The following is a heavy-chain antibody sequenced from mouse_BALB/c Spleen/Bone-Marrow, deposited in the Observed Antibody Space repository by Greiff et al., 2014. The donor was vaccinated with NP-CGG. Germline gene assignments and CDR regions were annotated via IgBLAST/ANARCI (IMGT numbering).Heavy chain of an antibody. V-gene: IGHV1-39*01. Sequence: VQLQQSGPELEKPGASVKISCKASGYSFTGYNMNWVKQNNGKSLEWIGNIDPSYGGISYNQKFKGKATLTVDKSSNTAYMQLKSLTSEDSAVYYCAISIEYRPLDYWGQGLWSLSLQ. CDR2: IDPSYGGI. CDR3: AISIEYRPLDY. CDR1: GYSFTGYN. D-gene: IGHD2-14*01. J-gene: IGHJ3*01.